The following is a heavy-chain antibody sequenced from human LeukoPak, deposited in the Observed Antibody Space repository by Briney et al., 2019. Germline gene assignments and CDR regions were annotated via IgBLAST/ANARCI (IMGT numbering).Heavy chain of an antibody. CDR3: AKDIGTGGTGWYFDL. Sequence: GGSLRLSCAASGLTFSTYWMHWVRQDPGKGLVWVSRISSDASITSYADPVKGRFTISRDNAKNSLYLQMSSLRAEDTALYYCAKDIGTGGTGWYFDLWGRGTLVTVSS. CDR2: ISSDASIT. J-gene: IGHJ2*01. D-gene: IGHD6-13*01. V-gene: IGHV3-74*01. CDR1: GLTFSTYW.